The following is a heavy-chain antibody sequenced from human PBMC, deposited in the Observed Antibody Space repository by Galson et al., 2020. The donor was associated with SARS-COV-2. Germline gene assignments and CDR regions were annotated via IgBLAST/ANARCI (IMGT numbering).Heavy chain of an antibody. Sequence: SQTLSLTCGISGDSVSSNTAAWHWIRQSPSRGLEWLGRTYYRSKWNNDYAVSVKSRITINPDTSKNQFSLQLNSVTPEDTAVYYCARSDSIVGSSRNFDNGGQGTQVTVSS. CDR3: ARSDSIVGSSRNFDN. CDR2: TYYRSKWNN. J-gene: IGHJ4*02. CDR1: GDSVSSNTAA. V-gene: IGHV6-1*01. D-gene: IGHD1-26*01.